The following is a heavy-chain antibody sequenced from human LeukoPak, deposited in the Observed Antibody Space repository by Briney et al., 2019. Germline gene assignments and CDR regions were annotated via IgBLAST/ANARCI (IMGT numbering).Heavy chain of an antibody. CDR3: ARHSSSTGFYYGSGSPTY. V-gene: IGHV3-66*04. CDR2: IYSGGST. CDR1: GFTVSSNY. D-gene: IGHD3-10*01. Sequence: GGSLRLSCAASGFTVSSNYMSWVRQAPGKGLEWVSVIYSGGSTYYADSVKGRFTISRDNSKNTLYLQMNSLRAEDTAVYYCARHSSSTGFYYGSGSPTYWGQGTLVTVSS. J-gene: IGHJ4*02.